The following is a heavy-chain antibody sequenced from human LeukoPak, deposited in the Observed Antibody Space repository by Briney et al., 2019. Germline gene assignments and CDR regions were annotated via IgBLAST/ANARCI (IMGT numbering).Heavy chain of an antibody. Sequence: PGGSLRLSCAASGFTFSSYWMSWVRQAPGKGLEWVANIKQDGSEKYYVDSVKGRFTISRDNAKNSLYLQMNSLRAEDMALYYCTKDNSGSYYYYYMDVWGKGTTVTVSS. J-gene: IGHJ6*03. V-gene: IGHV3-7*03. CDR1: GFTFSSYW. CDR2: IKQDGSEK. D-gene: IGHD1-26*01. CDR3: TKDNSGSYYYYYMDV.